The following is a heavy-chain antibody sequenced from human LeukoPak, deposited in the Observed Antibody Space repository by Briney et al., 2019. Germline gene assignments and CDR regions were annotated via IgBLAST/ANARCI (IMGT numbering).Heavy chain of an antibody. CDR1: GGTFSRYA. CDR3: AREVCSGGSCYLFSNYYYGMDV. Sequence: ASVKVSCKASGGTFSRYAISWVRQSPGQGLEWMGGIIPIFGTANYAQKFQGRVTITADESTSTAYMELSSLRSEDTAVYYCAREVCSGGSCYLFSNYYYGMDVWGKATTVTVSS. D-gene: IGHD2-15*01. J-gene: IGHJ6*04. CDR2: IIPIFGTA. V-gene: IGHV1-69*13.